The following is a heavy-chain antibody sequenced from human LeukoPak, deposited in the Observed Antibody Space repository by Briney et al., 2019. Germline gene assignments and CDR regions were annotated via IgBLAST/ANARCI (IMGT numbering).Heavy chain of an antibody. CDR3: ARAQYYYGSENWFDP. CDR1: VDTFSICA. CDR2: XIPIFRTE. J-gene: IGHJ5*02. V-gene: IGHV1-69*13. Sequence: SVKLFCNSSVDTFSICAISWVRDPRGQGLEXXXXXIPIFRTENYAQKLKRRVTITADEYQSTAYMALRSLRSEDRAVYYCARAQYYYGSENWFDPWGQGTLVTVSS. D-gene: IGHD3-10*01.